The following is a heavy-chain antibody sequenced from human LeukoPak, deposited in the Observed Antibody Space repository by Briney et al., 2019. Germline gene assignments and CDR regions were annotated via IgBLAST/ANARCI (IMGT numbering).Heavy chain of an antibody. D-gene: IGHD3-9*01. J-gene: IGHJ4*02. CDR2: IYRDGSS. CDR3: AGSFYDILIGYYQYFDY. CDR1: GGSISSYY. Sequence: ETLSLTCTVSGGSISSYYWSWIRQAPGKRLEWVSVIYRDGSSYYAESVKGRFTISRDNSKNTLYIQMNSLRAEDTAVYYCAGSFYDILIGYYQYFDYWGQGTLVTVA. V-gene: IGHV3-66*01.